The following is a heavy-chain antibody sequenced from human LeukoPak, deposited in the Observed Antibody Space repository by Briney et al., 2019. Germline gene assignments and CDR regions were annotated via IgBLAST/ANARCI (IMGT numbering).Heavy chain of an antibody. J-gene: IGHJ4*02. CDR3: AKGGYYDSSGYYDY. CDR2: ISGSGGST. V-gene: IGHV3-23*01. D-gene: IGHD3-22*01. CDR1: GFTFSSYA. Sequence: GGYLRLSCAASGFTFSSYAMSWVRQAPGKGLEWVSAISGSGGSTYYADSVKGRFTISRDNSKNTLYLQMNSLRAEDTAVYYCAKGGYYDSSGYYDYWGQGTLVTVSS.